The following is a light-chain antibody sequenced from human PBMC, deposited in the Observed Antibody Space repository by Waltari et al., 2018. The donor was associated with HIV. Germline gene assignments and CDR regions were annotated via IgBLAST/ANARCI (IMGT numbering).Light chain of an antibody. CDR2: DNT. Sequence: YVLTQPPSVSVAPEQPARVVAGGDNLSTDTGQGFQQKPGQAPVLVVYDNTYRPSGIPERFSGSKSENTATLTISRVEAGDEADYYCQVWDNSSDHPGVFGTGTTVTVL. J-gene: IGLJ1*01. CDR3: QVWDNSSDHPGV. V-gene: IGLV3-21*02. CDR1: NLSTDT.